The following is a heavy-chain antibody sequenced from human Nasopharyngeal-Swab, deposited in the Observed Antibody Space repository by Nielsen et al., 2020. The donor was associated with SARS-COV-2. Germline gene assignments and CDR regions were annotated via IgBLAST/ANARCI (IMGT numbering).Heavy chain of an antibody. CDR2: ISGSGGST. CDR3: AKGGGEQWLVGHYDAFDI. J-gene: IGHJ3*02. V-gene: IGHV3-23*01. D-gene: IGHD6-19*01. CDR1: GFTFSNYA. Sequence: GGSLRLSCAASGFTFSNYAMTWVRQAPGKGLEWVSAISGSGGSTYYADSVKGRFTTSSDNSKNTLYLQMNRLRAEDTAVYYCAKGGGEQWLVGHYDAFDIWGQGTMVTVSS.